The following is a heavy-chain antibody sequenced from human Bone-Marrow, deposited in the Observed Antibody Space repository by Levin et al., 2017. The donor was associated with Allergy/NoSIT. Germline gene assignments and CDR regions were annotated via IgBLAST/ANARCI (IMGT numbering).Heavy chain of an antibody. Sequence: SETLSLTCAVYGGSFSGYYWSWIRQPPGKGLEWIGEINHSGSTNYNPSLKSRVTISVDTSKNQFSLKLSSVTAADTAVYYCARRYSSGWGTRSRGFDYWGQGTLVTVSS. J-gene: IGHJ4*02. V-gene: IGHV4-34*01. CDR1: GGSFSGYY. CDR2: INHSGST. CDR3: ARRYSSGWGTRSRGFDY. D-gene: IGHD6-19*01.